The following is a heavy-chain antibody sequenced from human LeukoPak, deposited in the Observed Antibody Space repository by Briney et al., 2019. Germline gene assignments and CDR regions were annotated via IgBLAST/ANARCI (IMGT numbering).Heavy chain of an antibody. Sequence: ASVKVSCKASGYTFTGYYMHWVRQAPGQGLEWMGWINPNSGGTNYAQKFQGRVTMTRDTSISTAYMELSRLRSDDTAVYYCARAPPCSGGSCGWFDPWGQGTLVTVSS. CDR1: GYTFTGYY. CDR2: INPNSGGT. D-gene: IGHD2-15*01. CDR3: ARAPPCSGGSCGWFDP. J-gene: IGHJ5*02. V-gene: IGHV1-2*02.